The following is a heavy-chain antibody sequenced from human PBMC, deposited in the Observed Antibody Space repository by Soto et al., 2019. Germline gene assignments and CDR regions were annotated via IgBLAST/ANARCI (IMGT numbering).Heavy chain of an antibody. J-gene: IGHJ6*02. Sequence: PGGSLRLSCAASGFHFSYYWMHWVRQATGKGLVWVSRINSDGSSTSYADSVKGRFTISRDNSKSTLYLQMNSLRAEDTALYYCAKGRSYYYYYGVDVWGQGTTVTVSS. V-gene: IGHV3-74*01. CDR1: GFHFSYYW. CDR3: AKGRSYYYYYGVDV. CDR2: INSDGSST.